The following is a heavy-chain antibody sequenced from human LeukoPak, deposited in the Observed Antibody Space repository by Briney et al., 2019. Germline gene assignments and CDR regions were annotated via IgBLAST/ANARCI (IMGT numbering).Heavy chain of an antibody. V-gene: IGHV1-18*01. J-gene: IGHJ4*02. CDR2: ISAYNGNT. D-gene: IGHD3-10*01. Sequence: ASVKVSCKASGYTFTSYGITWVRQAPGQGLEWMGWISAYNGNTNYAQKLQGRVTMTTDTSTNTAYMELRSLRSDDTAMYYCARDIHITMVRGVTAPWVTCDYWGQGTLVTVSS. CDR3: ARDIHITMVRGVTAPWVTCDY. CDR1: GYTFTSYG.